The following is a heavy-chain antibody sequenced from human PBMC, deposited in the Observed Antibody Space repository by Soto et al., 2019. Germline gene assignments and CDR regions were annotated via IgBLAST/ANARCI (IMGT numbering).Heavy chain of an antibody. V-gene: IGHV3-30*18. Sequence: QVQLVESGGGVVQPGRSLRLSCAASGFTFSSYGMHWVRQAPGKGLEWVAVISYDGSNKYYADSVKGRFTISRDNSKNTLYLQMNSLRAEDTAVYYCAKSSGYYQAEYFQHWGQGTLVTVSS. CDR1: GFTFSSYG. J-gene: IGHJ1*01. CDR3: AKSSGYYQAEYFQH. CDR2: ISYDGSNK. D-gene: IGHD3-22*01.